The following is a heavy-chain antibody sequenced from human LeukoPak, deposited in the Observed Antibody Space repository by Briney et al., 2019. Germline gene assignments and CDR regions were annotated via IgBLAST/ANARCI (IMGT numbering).Heavy chain of an antibody. J-gene: IGHJ5*02. D-gene: IGHD2-8*01. CDR3: ARDRRCTNGVCTWFDP. CDR2: VYSSGTT. Sequence: SETLSLTCTVSGGSLRSYYWSWIRQPPGKGLEWIGFVYSSGTTNYNPSLKSRVTISVDTSKNQFSLKLSSVTAADTAVYYCARDRRCTNGVCTWFDPWGQGTLVTVSS. CDR1: GGSLRSYY. V-gene: IGHV4-59*12.